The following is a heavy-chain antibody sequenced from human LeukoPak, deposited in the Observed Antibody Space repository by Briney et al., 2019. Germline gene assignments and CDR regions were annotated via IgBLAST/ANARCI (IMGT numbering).Heavy chain of an antibody. J-gene: IGHJ5*02. CDR2: INHSEDT. CDR1: SEPFIGYF. V-gene: IGHV4-34*01. CDR3: ARDLEGSGSYRFWFDP. Sequence: PSETLSLTCAVYSEPFIGYFWSWIRQPPGKGLEWIGEINHSEDTNYNPSLKSRVTISVDTSKNQFSLKLSSVTAADTAVYYCARDLEGSGSYRFWFDPWGQGTLVTVSS. D-gene: IGHD3-10*01.